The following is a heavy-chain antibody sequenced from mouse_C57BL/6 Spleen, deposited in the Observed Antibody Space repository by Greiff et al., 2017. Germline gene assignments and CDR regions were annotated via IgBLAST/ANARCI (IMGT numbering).Heavy chain of an antibody. CDR3: ARYGANYYGSSYGYFDV. D-gene: IGHD1-1*01. V-gene: IGHV3-8*01. J-gene: IGHJ1*03. Sequence: EVKLQQSGPGLAKPSQTLSLTCSVTGYSITSDYWNWIRKFPGNKLEYMGYISYSGSTYYNPSLKSRISITRDTSKNQYYLLLNSVTTDDTASYYCARYGANYYGSSYGYFDVWATGTTVTVSS. CDR1: GYSITSDY. CDR2: ISYSGST.